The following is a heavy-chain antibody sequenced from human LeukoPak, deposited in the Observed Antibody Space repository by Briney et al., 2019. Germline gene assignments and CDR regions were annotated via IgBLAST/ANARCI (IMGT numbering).Heavy chain of an antibody. V-gene: IGHV1-8*02. J-gene: IGHJ4*02. Sequence: GASVKVSCKASGYTFTSYGISWVRQAPGQGLEWMGWMNPNSGNTGYAQKFQGRVTMTRNTSISTAYMELSSLRSEDTAVYYCARGRVSSGYEAFDYWGQGTLVTVSS. CDR2: MNPNSGNT. D-gene: IGHD3-22*01. CDR3: ARGRVSSGYEAFDY. CDR1: GYTFTSYG.